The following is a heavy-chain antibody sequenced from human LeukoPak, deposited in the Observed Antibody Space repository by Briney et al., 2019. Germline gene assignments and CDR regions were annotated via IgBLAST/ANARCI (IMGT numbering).Heavy chain of an antibody. Sequence: GGSLRLSCAASGFTFSSYGMHWVRQAPGKGLEWVAVIWYDGSNKYYADSVKGRFTISRDNSKNTLYLQMNSLRAEDTAVYYCARAPYCSSTSCYSFDYWGQGTLVTASS. J-gene: IGHJ4*02. CDR3: ARAPYCSSTSCYSFDY. V-gene: IGHV3-33*01. CDR1: GFTFSSYG. D-gene: IGHD2-2*01. CDR2: IWYDGSNK.